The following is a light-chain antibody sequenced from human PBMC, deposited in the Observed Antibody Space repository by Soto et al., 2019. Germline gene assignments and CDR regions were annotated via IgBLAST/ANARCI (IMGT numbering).Light chain of an antibody. J-gene: IGKJ1*01. CDR2: DAS. CDR3: HQYNNWLWT. V-gene: IGKV3-15*01. Sequence: EIVMTQSPATLSVSPGERATLSCRASQSVSRNVAWYQQKPGQAPRLLIHDASTRATGISVRFSGSGSGTEFTLTIRSLQSEDFAVYYCHQYNNWLWTFGQGTKVEIK. CDR1: QSVSRN.